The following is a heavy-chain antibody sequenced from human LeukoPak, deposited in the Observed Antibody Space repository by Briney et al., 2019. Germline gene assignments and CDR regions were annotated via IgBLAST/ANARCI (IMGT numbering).Heavy chain of an antibody. CDR1: GGSISSYY. J-gene: IGHJ2*01. Sequence: PSETLSLTCTVSGGSISSYYWSWIRQPPGKGLEWIGYIYYSGSTNYNPSPKSRVTISVDTSKNQSSLKLSSVTAADTAVYYCASLSYYDILTGPPRYWYFDLWGRGTLVTVSS. CDR2: IYYSGST. D-gene: IGHD3-9*01. V-gene: IGHV4-59*01. CDR3: ASLSYYDILTGPPRYWYFDL.